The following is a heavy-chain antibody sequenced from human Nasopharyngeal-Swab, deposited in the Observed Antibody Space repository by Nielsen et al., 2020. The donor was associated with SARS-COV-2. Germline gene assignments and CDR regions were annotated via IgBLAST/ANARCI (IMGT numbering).Heavy chain of an antibody. CDR2: INAGNGNT. Sequence: VGQAPGQRLEWMGWINAGNGNTKYSQKFQGRVTITRDTSASTAYMELSSLRSEDTAVYYCARVGGSSGWLSWGQGTLVTVSS. D-gene: IGHD6-19*01. V-gene: IGHV1-3*01. J-gene: IGHJ4*02. CDR3: ARVGGSSGWLS.